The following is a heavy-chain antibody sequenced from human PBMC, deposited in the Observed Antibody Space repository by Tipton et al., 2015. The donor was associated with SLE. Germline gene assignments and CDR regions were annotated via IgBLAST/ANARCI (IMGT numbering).Heavy chain of an antibody. V-gene: IGHV4-61*02. CDR2: IFTSGSP. J-gene: IGHJ3*02. CDR1: GVSISRASYY. Sequence: TLSLTCSVSGVSISRASYYWNWIRQPAGKGPEWIGRIFTSGSPDYNPSLKSRVTISLDTSKNQFSLRLSSVTAADTAMYFCVRELDTFDIWGQGTMVTVSS. CDR3: VRELDTFDI.